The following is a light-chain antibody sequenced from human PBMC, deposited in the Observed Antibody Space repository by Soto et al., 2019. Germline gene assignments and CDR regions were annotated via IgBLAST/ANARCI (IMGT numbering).Light chain of an antibody. CDR2: EVY. V-gene: IGLV2-8*01. Sequence: QSALTQPPSASGSPGQSVTISCTGTSSDVGGYNYVSWYQQHPGKAPKLIIYEVYKRPSGVPDRFSGSKSGNTAALTVSGLHAEDEADYYCSSYVGTNSYVFGAGTKVTFL. CDR1: SSDVGGYNY. J-gene: IGLJ1*01. CDR3: SSYVGTNSYV.